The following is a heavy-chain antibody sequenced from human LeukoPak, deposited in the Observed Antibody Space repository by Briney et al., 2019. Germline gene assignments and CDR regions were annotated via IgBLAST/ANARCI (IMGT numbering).Heavy chain of an antibody. CDR2: IYTSGST. Sequence: SETLSLTCTVSNGSISSYYWSWIRQPAGKELEWFGRIYTSGSTNYNPSLKSRVTMSVDTSKNQFSLKLTSVTAADTAVYYCARVSWPGRGSRFDPWGQGTLVTVSS. J-gene: IGHJ5*02. CDR3: ARVSWPGRGSRFDP. V-gene: IGHV4-4*07. D-gene: IGHD3-16*01. CDR1: NGSISSYY.